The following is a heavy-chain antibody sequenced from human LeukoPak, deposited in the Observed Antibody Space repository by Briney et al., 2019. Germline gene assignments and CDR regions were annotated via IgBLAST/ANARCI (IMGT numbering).Heavy chain of an antibody. D-gene: IGHD4-17*01. Sequence: SETLSLTCAVSDDSFSSHYWTWIRQPPGKGLEWIGHISYIGSTNYNPSLKSRVTISIDTSKNQFSLKLTSVTAADTAVYYCARDLVTVTKGFDIWGQGTVVSVSS. CDR1: DDSFSSHY. J-gene: IGHJ3*02. V-gene: IGHV4-59*11. CDR2: ISYIGST. CDR3: ARDLVTVTKGFDI.